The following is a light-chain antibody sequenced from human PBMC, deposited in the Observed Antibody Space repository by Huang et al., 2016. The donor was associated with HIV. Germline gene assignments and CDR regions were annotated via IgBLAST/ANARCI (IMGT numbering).Light chain of an antibody. V-gene: IGKV1-39*01. J-gene: IGKJ2*01. CDR3: QQSYNIPRT. CDR2: GAS. Sequence: DIQMTQAPLSLSAAVGDRVIITCRASQIINKYLNWYQQMPGRAPKLLISGASSLQGGVSSRFSGSVSGTHFTLTIRDLQPEDTATYHCQQSYNIPRTFGQGTLLEI. CDR1: QIINKY.